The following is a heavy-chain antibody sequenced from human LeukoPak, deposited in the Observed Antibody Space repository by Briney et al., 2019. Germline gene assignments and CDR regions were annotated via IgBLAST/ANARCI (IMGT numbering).Heavy chain of an antibody. V-gene: IGHV3-30*04. CDR3: ARDRHLGTGYDFWSGYYHYYYYMDV. J-gene: IGHJ6*03. D-gene: IGHD3-3*01. Sequence: PGGSLRLSCAASGFTFSSYAMHWVRQAPGKGLEWVAVISYDGSNKYYADSVKGRFTISRDNSKNTLYLQMNSLRAEDTAVYYCARDRHLGTGYDFWSGYYHYYYYMDVWGKGTTVTVSS. CDR1: GFTFSSYA. CDR2: ISYDGSNK.